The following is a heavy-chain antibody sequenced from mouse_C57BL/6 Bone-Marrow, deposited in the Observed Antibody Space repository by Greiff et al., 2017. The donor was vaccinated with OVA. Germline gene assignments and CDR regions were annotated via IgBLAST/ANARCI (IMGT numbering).Heavy chain of an antibody. V-gene: IGHV1-76*01. CDR2: IYPGSGNT. D-gene: IGHD1-1*01. CDR3: ARDPITTVVAHWYFDV. Sequence: VKLQQSGAELVRPGASVKLSCKASGYTFTDYYINWVKQRPGQGLEWIARIYPGSGNTYYNEKFKGKATLTAEKSSSTAYMQLSSLTSEDSAVYFCARDPITTVVAHWYFDVWGTGTTVTVSS. J-gene: IGHJ1*03. CDR1: GYTFTDYY.